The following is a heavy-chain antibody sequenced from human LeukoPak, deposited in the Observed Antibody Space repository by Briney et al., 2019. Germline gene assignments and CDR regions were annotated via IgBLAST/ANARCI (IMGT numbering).Heavy chain of an antibody. Sequence: SETLSLTCTVSGGSISSYYWSWIRQPPGKGLEWIGYIYYSGSTNYNPSLKSRVTISVDTSKNQFSLKLSSVTAADTAVYYCARADTSGSYYDYWGQGTLVTVSS. V-gene: IGHV4-59*01. CDR2: IYYSGST. J-gene: IGHJ4*02. CDR3: ARADTSGSYYDY. CDR1: GGSISSYY. D-gene: IGHD1-26*01.